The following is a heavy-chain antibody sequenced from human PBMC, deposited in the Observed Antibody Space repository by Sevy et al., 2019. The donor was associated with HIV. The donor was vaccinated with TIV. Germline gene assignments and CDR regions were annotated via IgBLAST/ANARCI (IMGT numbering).Heavy chain of an antibody. D-gene: IGHD2-2*01. CDR1: GYTFTNYW. V-gene: IGHV5-51*01. CDR2: IYPGDSDT. J-gene: IGHJ4*02. CDR3: ARYPIVVVPAAEYYFDY. Sequence: GESLKISCKGSGYTFTNYWIGWVRQMPGKGLGWMGIIYPGDSDTRYSPSFQGQVTISADKSISTAYLQWSSLKASDTAMYYCARYPIVVVPAAEYYFDYWGQGTLVTVSS.